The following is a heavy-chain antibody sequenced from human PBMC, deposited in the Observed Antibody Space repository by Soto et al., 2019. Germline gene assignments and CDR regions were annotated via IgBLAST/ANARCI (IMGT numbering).Heavy chain of an antibody. Sequence: QVHLVQSGAEVKNPGASVKLSCKASGYTFTSYYMHWVRQAPGQGLEWMGIINPSEGSTAYAQEFQGRVTLTRDTSTSIVYMELSSLRSEDTAVFDCARDNGRDQILSWWGDALDNWGQGTTVTVSS. CDR2: INPSEGST. CDR1: GYTFTSYY. V-gene: IGHV1-46*01. CDR3: ARDNGRDQILSWWGDALDN. J-gene: IGHJ3*02. D-gene: IGHD2-15*01.